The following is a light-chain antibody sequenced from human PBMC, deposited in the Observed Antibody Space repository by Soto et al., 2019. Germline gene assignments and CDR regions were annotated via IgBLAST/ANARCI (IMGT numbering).Light chain of an antibody. V-gene: IGKV3-20*01. CDR3: EQYGRAAGIS. J-gene: IGKJ5*01. CDR2: GAS. CDR1: RNVSGSY. Sequence: ETALTNPPWNTRLFARERGTRSSRARRNVSGSYLAWYQQKPGQAPRLLIFGASKRATGIPDRFSGSGSGRDFTLTICGLEIDDFAVYCSEQYGRAAGISFGEGTRLEIK.